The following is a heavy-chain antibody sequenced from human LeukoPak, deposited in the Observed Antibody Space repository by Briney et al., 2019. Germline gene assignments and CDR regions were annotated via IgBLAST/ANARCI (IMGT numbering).Heavy chain of an antibody. CDR1: GGSISSYY. D-gene: IGHD1-14*01. J-gene: IGHJ3*02. CDR2: IYYSGNT. CDR3: ARDGENHMTSAFDI. Sequence: SETLSLTCTVSGGSISSYYWSWIRQPPGKGLEWIGYIYYSGNTNYNPSLKSRVTISVDTSKSQFSLKLSSVTAADTAVYYCARDGENHMTSAFDIWGQGTMVTVSS. V-gene: IGHV4-59*01.